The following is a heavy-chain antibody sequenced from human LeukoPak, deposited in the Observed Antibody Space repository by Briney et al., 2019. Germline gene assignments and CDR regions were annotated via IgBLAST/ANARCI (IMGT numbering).Heavy chain of an antibody. Sequence: ASVKVSCKVSGYTLTELSMHWVRQAPGKGLEWMGGFDPEGGETIYAQTFQGRVTMTEDTSTDTAYMELSSLRSEDTAVYYCATDLLVRGNYHGMDVWGQGTTVTVSS. V-gene: IGHV1-24*01. CDR2: FDPEGGET. CDR1: GYTLTELS. CDR3: ATDLLVRGNYHGMDV. J-gene: IGHJ6*02. D-gene: IGHD3-10*01.